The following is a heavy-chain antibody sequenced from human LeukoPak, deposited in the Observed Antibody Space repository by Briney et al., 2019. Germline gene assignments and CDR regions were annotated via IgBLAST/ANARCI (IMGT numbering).Heavy chain of an antibody. CDR3: ARAKPPYYYDSSGYYFDY. CDR2: IYYSGST. V-gene: IGHV4-59*01. Sequence: TLSLTCTVSGGSISSYYWSWIRQPPGKGLEWIGYIYYSGSTNYNPSLKSRVTISVDTSKNQFSLKLSSVTAADTAVYYCARAKPPYYYDSSGYYFDYWGQGTLVTVSS. J-gene: IGHJ4*02. CDR1: GGSISSYY. D-gene: IGHD3-22*01.